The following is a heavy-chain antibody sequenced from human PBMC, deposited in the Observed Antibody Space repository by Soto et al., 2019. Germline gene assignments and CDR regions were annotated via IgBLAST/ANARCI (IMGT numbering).Heavy chain of an antibody. CDR1: GGSISSSSYY. CDR2: IYYSGST. D-gene: IGHD6-13*01. Sequence: ETLSLTCTVSGGSISSSSYYWGWIRQPPGKGLEWIGSIYYSGSTYYNPSLKSRVTISVDTSKNQFSLKLSSVTAADTAVYYCARRGIAAAGTGGMDVWGQGTTVTVS. V-gene: IGHV4-39*01. J-gene: IGHJ6*02. CDR3: ARRGIAAAGTGGMDV.